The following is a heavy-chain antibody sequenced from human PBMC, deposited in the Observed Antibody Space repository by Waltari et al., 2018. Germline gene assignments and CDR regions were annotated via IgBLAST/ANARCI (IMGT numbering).Heavy chain of an antibody. CDR1: GFTFSSYG. Sequence: QVQLVESGGGVVQPGGSLRLSCAASGFTFSSYGLPWVRQAPGKGLEWGAFIRYDGSNKYYADSVKGRFTISRDNSKNTLYLQMNSLRAEDTAVYYCAKPIAAAAPFDPWGQGTLVTVSS. V-gene: IGHV3-30*02. CDR2: IRYDGSNK. D-gene: IGHD6-13*01. J-gene: IGHJ5*02. CDR3: AKPIAAAAPFDP.